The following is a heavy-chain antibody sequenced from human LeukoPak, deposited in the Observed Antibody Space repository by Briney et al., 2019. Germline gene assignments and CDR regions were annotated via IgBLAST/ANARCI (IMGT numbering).Heavy chain of an antibody. D-gene: IGHD3-22*01. CDR2: TRNKANSYTT. J-gene: IGHJ4*02. V-gene: IGHV3-72*01. CDR1: GFTFSDHH. CDR3: ARVGNSGGYYNPLDY. Sequence: GGSLRLSCAASGFTFSDHHMDWVRQTPGKGLEWVGRTRNKANSYTTEYAASVKDRFNMSRDDSKNSVYLQMNSLKTEDTAVYYCARVGNSGGYYNPLDYWGQGTLVTVSS.